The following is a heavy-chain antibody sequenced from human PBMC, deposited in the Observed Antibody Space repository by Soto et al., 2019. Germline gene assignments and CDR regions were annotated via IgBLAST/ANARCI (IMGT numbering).Heavy chain of an antibody. J-gene: IGHJ4*02. D-gene: IGHD3-10*01. V-gene: IGHV1-3*01. CDR1: GYTFTSYA. CDR2: INAGNGNT. Sequence: GASVKVSCKASGYTFTSYAIHWVRQAPGQRLEWMGWINAGNGNTKYSQKFQGRVTITRDTSASTAYMELSSLRSEDTAVYYCASGWFGEFVYYFDYWGQGTLVTAPQ. CDR3: ASGWFGEFVYYFDY.